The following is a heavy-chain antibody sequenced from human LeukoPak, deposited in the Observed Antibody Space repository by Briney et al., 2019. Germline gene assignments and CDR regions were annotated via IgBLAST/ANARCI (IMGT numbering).Heavy chain of an antibody. Sequence: SVKVSCKASGGTFSNYAISWVRQAPGQGLEWMEGIIPIFGTANYAQKFQGRVTITTDESTSTAYMELSSLRSEDTAVYYCARATILYATTWFDTWGEGNLVTVSS. CDR1: GGTFSNYA. V-gene: IGHV1-69*05. J-gene: IGHJ5*02. CDR3: ARATILYATTWFDT. D-gene: IGHD2-8*01. CDR2: IIPIFGTA.